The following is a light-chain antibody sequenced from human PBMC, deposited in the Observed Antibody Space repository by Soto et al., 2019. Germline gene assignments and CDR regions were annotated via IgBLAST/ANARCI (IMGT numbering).Light chain of an antibody. V-gene: IGLV2-8*01. CDR2: DVS. CDR1: SSDIGGYNS. Sequence: QSALTQSPSASGSPGQAVTISCTGTSSDIGGYNSVSWYQQHPGKAPKVMIYDVSKRPSGVPDRFSGSKSGNTASLSGSALQAEDEADYYCSSYTDRNNLVFGTGTKLTVL. CDR3: SSYTDRNNLV. J-gene: IGLJ1*01.